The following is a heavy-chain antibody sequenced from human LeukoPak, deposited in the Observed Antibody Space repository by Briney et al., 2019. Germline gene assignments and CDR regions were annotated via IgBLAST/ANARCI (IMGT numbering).Heavy chain of an antibody. V-gene: IGHV3-30*03. CDR2: ISYDGSNK. CDR1: GFTFSSYS. CDR3: ARDYSGGLDY. D-gene: IGHD2-15*01. Sequence: GGSLRLSCAASGFTFSSYSMNWVRQAPGKGLEWVAIISYDGSNKYYGDSVKGRITISRDNSENTLFLQLNSLRAEDTAVYYCARDYSGGLDYWGQGTLVTVSS. J-gene: IGHJ4*02.